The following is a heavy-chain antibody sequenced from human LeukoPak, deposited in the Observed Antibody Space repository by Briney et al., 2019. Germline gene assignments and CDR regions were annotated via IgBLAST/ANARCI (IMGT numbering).Heavy chain of an antibody. CDR1: GGSISSYY. V-gene: IGHV4-59*01. CDR2: IYYSGST. CDR3: ARGVGHSSGWRGYYFDY. D-gene: IGHD6-19*01. Sequence: PSETLSLTCTVSGGSISSYYWSWIRQPPGKGLEWIGYIYYSGSTNYNPSLKSRVTISVDTSKNQFSLKLSSVTAADTAVYYCARGVGHSSGWRGYYFDYWGQGTLVTVS. J-gene: IGHJ4*02.